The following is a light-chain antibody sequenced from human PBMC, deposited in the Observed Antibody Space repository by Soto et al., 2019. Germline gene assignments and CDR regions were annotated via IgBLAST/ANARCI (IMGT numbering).Light chain of an antibody. CDR3: QQEYNLPIT. Sequence: VLTQSQATLSLSPGDGATFPCRASHSISSSYLSWYQQKNGQAPTLLLFGASTRATGIRATFSGSDRGSRTDFTRTISSLQPEDLAVYCGQQEYNLPITCGQGTRVEI. J-gene: IGKJ5*01. V-gene: IGKV3D-7*01. CDR1: HSISSSY. CDR2: GAS.